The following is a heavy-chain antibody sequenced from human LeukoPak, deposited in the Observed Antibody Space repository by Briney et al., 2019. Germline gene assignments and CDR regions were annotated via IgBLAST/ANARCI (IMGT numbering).Heavy chain of an antibody. CDR3: ARCTTGRTFGSLREIKRSREIDY. CDR1: GFTFSSYW. Sequence: GGSLRLSCTASGFTFSSYWMSWVRQAPGKGLEWVANIKQDESEKFYVDSVKGRFTISRDNAKNSLYLQMNSLRVEDTAVYYCARCTTGRTFGSLREIKRSREIDYWGQGTLVTVSS. D-gene: IGHD1-1*01. CDR2: IKQDESEK. J-gene: IGHJ4*02. V-gene: IGHV3-7*01.